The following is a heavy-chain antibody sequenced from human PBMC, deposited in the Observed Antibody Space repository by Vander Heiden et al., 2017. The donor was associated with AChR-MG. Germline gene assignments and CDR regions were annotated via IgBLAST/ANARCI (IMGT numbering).Heavy chain of an antibody. V-gene: IGHV1-2*02. CDR2: INPNNGDT. J-gene: IGHJ4*02. Sequence: QVQLVQSGAAVEKPGASVKVSCKPSGYTFTAYYIHWVRQAPGQGLEWMGWINPNNGDTKYAQDFRGRVTMTRDTPTSATYLELSSLRSDDTAVYFCARGRTVSGLNHFDFWGQGTLVTVSS. CDR1: GYTFTAYY. CDR3: ARGRTVSGLNHFDF. D-gene: IGHD6-19*01.